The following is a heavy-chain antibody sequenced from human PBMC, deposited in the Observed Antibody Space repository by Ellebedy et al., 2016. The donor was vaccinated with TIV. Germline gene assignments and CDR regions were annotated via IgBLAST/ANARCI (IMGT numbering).Heavy chain of an antibody. CDR2: IYYIGTT. J-gene: IGHJ4*02. CDR3: ARQGPYDFDLDY. V-gene: IGHV4-59*08. D-gene: IGHD3-3*01. Sequence: MPSETLSLTCTVSGGSINGYYWSWIRQPPGKGLEYIGHIYYIGTTNYNPSLKSRVTISVDTSKNQVSLKLRSLTAADTAVYFCARQGPYDFDLDYWGQGILVTVSS. CDR1: GGSINGYY.